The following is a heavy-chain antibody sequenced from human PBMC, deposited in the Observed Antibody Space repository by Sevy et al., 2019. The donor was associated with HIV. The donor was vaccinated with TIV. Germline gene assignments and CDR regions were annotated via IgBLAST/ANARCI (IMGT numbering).Heavy chain of an antibody. V-gene: IGHV4-59*13. Sequence: SQTLSLTCTVSGGSISSYYWSWIRPPPGKGLEWIGYIYYSWSTNYNPSLKSRVTISVDTSKNQFSLKLSSVTAADTAVYYCARDGYDILTGSLGDYYYYGMDVWGQGTTVTVSS. CDR2: IYYSWST. D-gene: IGHD3-9*01. CDR3: ARDGYDILTGSLGDYYYYGMDV. J-gene: IGHJ6*02. CDR1: GGSISSYY.